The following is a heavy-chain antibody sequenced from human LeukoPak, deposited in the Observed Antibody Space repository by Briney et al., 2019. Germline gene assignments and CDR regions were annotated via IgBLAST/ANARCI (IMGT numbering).Heavy chain of an antibody. V-gene: IGHV1-69*13. D-gene: IGHD3-10*01. CDR1: GGTFSSYA. Sequence: ASVKVSRKASGGTFSSYAISWVRQAPGQGLEWMGGIIPIFGTANYAQKFQGRVTITADESTSTAYMELSSLRSEDTAVYYCARDIVGDPWYYYMDVWGKGTTVTISS. CDR2: IIPIFGTA. J-gene: IGHJ6*03. CDR3: ARDIVGDPWYYYMDV.